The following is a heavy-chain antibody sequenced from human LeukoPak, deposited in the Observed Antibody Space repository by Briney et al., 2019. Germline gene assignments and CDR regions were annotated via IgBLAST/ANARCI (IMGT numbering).Heavy chain of an antibody. CDR1: GGSISGYY. CDR2: INHSGST. J-gene: IGHJ4*02. D-gene: IGHD3-10*01. CDR3: ARGSYHYYGSGSYYNLCYFDY. V-gene: IGHV4-34*01. Sequence: SETQSLTCAVYGGSISGYYWSWIRQPPGKGLEWIGEINHSGSTNYNPSLKSRVTISVDTSKNQFSLKLSSVTAADTAVYYCARGSYHYYGSGSYYNLCYFDYWGQGTLVTVSS.